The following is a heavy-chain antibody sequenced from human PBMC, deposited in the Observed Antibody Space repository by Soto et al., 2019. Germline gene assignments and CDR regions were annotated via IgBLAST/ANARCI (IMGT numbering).Heavy chain of an antibody. Sequence: EVQLVESGGGLVQPGGSLRLSCAASGFTFSSYWMSWVRQAPGKGLEWVANIKQDGSEKYYVDSVKGRFTISRDNAKNSLYLQMTSLRAEDTAVDYCARLYSSSWFLDYWGQGTLVTVSS. CDR3: ARLYSSSWFLDY. CDR1: GFTFSSYW. V-gene: IGHV3-7*01. D-gene: IGHD6-13*01. J-gene: IGHJ4*02. CDR2: IKQDGSEK.